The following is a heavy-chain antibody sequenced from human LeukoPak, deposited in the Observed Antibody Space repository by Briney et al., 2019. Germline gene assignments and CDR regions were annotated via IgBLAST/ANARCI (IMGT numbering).Heavy chain of an antibody. V-gene: IGHV3-74*01. D-gene: IGHD1-7*01. CDR3: TRENWNYGSDFDY. CDR2: INSDGSST. CDR1: GFTFSSYW. Sequence: GGSLRLSCAASGFTFSSYWMHWVRQAPGKGLVWVSRINSDGSSTSYADSVKGRFTISRGNAKNTLYLQMNSLRAEDTAVYYCTRENWNYGSDFDYWGQGTLVTVSS. J-gene: IGHJ4*02.